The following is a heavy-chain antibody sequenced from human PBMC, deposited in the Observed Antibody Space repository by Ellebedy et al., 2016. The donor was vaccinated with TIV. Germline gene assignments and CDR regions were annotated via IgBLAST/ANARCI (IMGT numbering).Heavy chain of an antibody. D-gene: IGHD3-16*01. Sequence: SETLSLXXTVSGGSISSYYWSWIRQPPGKGLEWIGYIYYSGSTNYNPSLKSRVTISVDTSKNQFSLKLSSVTAADTAVYYCARVIGYDYVWGSYGAFDIWGQGTMVTVSS. V-gene: IGHV4-59*01. CDR1: GGSISSYY. J-gene: IGHJ3*02. CDR2: IYYSGST. CDR3: ARVIGYDYVWGSYGAFDI.